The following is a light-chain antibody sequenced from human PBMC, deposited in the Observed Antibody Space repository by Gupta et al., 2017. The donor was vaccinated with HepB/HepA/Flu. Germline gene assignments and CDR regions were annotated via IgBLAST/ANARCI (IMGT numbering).Light chain of an antibody. J-gene: IGLJ3*02. Sequence: SALTQPASVSAPPGQSITISCTGTSRDVGGYNYVSWYQQPPGTAHKLRIYDVSNRPAGVSNSFSGSKSGTTASLTISVPQEEDEADYYGSAYTSSSTLVFGGGTKLTVL. V-gene: IGLV2-14*03. CDR3: SAYTSSSTLV. CDR1: SRDVGGYNY. CDR2: DVS.